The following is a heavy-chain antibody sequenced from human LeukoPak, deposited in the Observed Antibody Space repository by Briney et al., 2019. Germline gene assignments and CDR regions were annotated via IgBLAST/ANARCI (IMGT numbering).Heavy chain of an antibody. CDR1: VYTFTGYY. CDR2: INPNSGGT. V-gene: IGHV1-2*02. CDR3: ARGGGRETGTTAY. Sequence: GASVKVSCKAPVYTFTGYYMHWVRQAPGQGLEWMGWINPNSGGTNYAQKFQGRVTMTRDTSISTAYMELSRLRSDDTAVYYCARGGGRETGTTAYWGQGTLVTVSS. D-gene: IGHD1-1*01. J-gene: IGHJ4*02.